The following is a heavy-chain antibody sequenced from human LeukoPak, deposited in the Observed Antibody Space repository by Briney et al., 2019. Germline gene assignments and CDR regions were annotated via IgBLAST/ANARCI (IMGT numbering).Heavy chain of an antibody. Sequence: GGSLRLSCAASGFSFSNYWMSWVRQAPGKGLEWVAYIKKDGSDKYYADSVKGRFTISRDNATNSLYLQMNSLRAEDTAVYYCARGRYDFWSGYYDYFDYWGQGTLVTVSS. D-gene: IGHD3-3*01. CDR2: IKKDGSDK. CDR1: GFSFSNYW. V-gene: IGHV3-7*01. CDR3: ARGRYDFWSGYYDYFDY. J-gene: IGHJ4*02.